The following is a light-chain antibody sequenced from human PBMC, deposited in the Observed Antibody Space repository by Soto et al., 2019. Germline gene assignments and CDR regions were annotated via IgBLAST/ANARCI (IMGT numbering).Light chain of an antibody. CDR2: GAS. Sequence: EIVMTQSPATLSVSPGERATLSCRASKSVSSNLAWYQQKPGQALRLLIYGASTRATGIPARFNGSGSGTELTLTSGSLQSEYFAVYYCQQYNNWPWTFGQGTKVQIK. V-gene: IGKV3-15*01. CDR3: QQYNNWPWT. J-gene: IGKJ1*01. CDR1: KSVSSN.